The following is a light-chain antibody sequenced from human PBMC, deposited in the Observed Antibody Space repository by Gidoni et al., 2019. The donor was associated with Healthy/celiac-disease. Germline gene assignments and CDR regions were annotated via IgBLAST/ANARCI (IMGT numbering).Light chain of an antibody. V-gene: IGKV1-12*01. CDR1: RVISSW. J-gene: IGKJ2*04. Sequence: DVKMPQPPSPASASVGDRITITCPASRVISSWLAWYQQKPGKAPKLLIYAASSLQSGVPSRFSGSGSGTDFTLTISSLQAEDFATYYCQQANSFPRSFGQGTKLEIK. CDR3: QQANSFPRS. CDR2: AAS.